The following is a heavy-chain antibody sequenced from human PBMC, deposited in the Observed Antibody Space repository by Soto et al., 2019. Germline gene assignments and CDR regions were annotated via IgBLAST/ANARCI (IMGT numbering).Heavy chain of an antibody. V-gene: IGHV4-39*01. CDR1: GDSIRRGTYH. CDR2: INYSGTT. J-gene: IGHJ4*02. CDR3: VRHVGDRLWYFDY. Sequence: QLQLQESGPGLVKPSETLSLTCSVSGDSIRRGTYHWAWIRQPPGKGLEWIASINYSGTTYYNPSLKSRVTISVDTSRNQLSVKVGSVTAADTAAYFCVRHVGDRLWYFDYWGQGTLVTVSS. D-gene: IGHD2-21*01.